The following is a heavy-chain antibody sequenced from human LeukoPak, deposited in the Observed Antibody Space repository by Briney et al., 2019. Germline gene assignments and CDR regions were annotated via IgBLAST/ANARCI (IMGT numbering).Heavy chain of an antibody. CDR1: GFTFSSYS. D-gene: IGHD3-16*01. J-gene: IGHJ4*02. Sequence: GGSLRLSCAASGFTFSSYSMNWVRQAPGKGLEWVSYISSSSSIIYYADSVKGRFTISRDNAKNTLYLQMNSLRAEDTAVYYCARSRPWGPSDYWGQGTLVTVSS. CDR2: ISSSSSII. V-gene: IGHV3-48*01. CDR3: ARSRPWGPSDY.